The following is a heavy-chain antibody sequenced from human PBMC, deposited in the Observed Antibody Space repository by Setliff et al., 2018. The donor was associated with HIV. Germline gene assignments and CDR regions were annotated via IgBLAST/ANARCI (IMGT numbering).Heavy chain of an antibody. CDR1: GPSVSSGYG. J-gene: IGHJ4*02. Sequence: SETLSLTCDVSGPSVSSGYGWGWIRQPPGKGLEWIGELSPSGTTRPNPSLQSRVIISLDTSKNQFSLKLTSVTAADTAMYYCAAFLVSPVTTQDYWGQGTPVTVSS. CDR2: LSPSGTT. D-gene: IGHD4-17*01. CDR3: AAFLVSPVTTQDY. V-gene: IGHV4-38-2*01.